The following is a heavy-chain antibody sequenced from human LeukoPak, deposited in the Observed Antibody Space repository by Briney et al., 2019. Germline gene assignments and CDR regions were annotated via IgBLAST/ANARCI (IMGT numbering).Heavy chain of an antibody. D-gene: IGHD3-10*01. CDR2: ISGSGGST. V-gene: IGHV3-23*01. J-gene: IGHJ4*02. CDR3: AKDILWFGESIRAYYFDY. CDR1: GFTFSSYA. Sequence: GSLRLSCAASGFTFSSYAMSWVRQAPGKGLEWVSAISGSGGSTYYADSVKGRFTISRDNSKNTLYLQMNSLRAEDTAVYYCAKDILWFGESIRAYYFDYWGQGTLVTVSS.